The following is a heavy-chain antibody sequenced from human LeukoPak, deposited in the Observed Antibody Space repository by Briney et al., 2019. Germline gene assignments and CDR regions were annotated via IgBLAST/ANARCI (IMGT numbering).Heavy chain of an antibody. Sequence: ASVKVSCKASGYTFTGYYMHWVRQDPGQGLEWMGWINPNSGGTNYAQKFQGRVTMTRDTSISTAYMELSKLRSDDTAVYYCARDKYSSGWTNFDYWGQGTLVTVAS. J-gene: IGHJ4*02. V-gene: IGHV1-2*02. CDR1: GYTFTGYY. D-gene: IGHD6-19*01. CDR2: INPNSGGT. CDR3: ARDKYSSGWTNFDY.